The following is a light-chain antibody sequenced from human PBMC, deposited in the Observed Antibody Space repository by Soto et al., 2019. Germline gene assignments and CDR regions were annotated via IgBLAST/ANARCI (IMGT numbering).Light chain of an antibody. Sequence: QSVLTQPPSASGSPGQSVTISCTGTSSDVGGYNYVSWYQQHPGKAPKVMIYEVSKRPSGVPDRFSGSKSGNTASLTVSGLQAEDEADYYCSSYAGRDNLWVFGGGTKLTVL. CDR3: SSYAGRDNLWV. V-gene: IGLV2-8*01. CDR1: SSDVGGYNY. J-gene: IGLJ3*02. CDR2: EVS.